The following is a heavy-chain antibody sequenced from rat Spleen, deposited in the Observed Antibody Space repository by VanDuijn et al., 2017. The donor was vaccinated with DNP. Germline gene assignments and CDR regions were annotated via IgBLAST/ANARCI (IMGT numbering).Heavy chain of an antibody. CDR1: GFTFSDFN. D-gene: IGHD4-3*01. J-gene: IGHJ4*01. Sequence: EVQLVESGGGLVRPGRSLKLSCAASGFTFSDFNMAWVRQAPKKGLEWVASISPSGGSTYYRDSVKGRFTVSRDNAKSSLYLQMDSLRSEDTATYYCSRGGALDAWGQGTSVTVSS. CDR3: SRGGALDA. CDR2: ISPSGGST. V-gene: IGHV5-20*01.